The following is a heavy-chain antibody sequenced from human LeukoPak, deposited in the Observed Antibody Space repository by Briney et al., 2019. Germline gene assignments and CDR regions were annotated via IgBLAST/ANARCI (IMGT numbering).Heavy chain of an antibody. Sequence: GGSLRLSCVASGFTFSTYWMCWVRQAPGRGLEWVANIRQDGSDKYYLDSVRGRFTISRDNADNSLFLEMNSLREEDTAVYYCARPLTIAGTWNFQNWGQGTLVTVSS. D-gene: IGHD1-20*01. CDR2: IRQDGSDK. J-gene: IGHJ1*01. CDR3: ARPLTIAGTWNFQN. CDR1: GFTFSTYW. V-gene: IGHV3-7*01.